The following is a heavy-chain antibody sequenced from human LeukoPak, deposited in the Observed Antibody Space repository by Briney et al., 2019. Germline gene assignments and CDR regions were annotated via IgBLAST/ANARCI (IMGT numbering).Heavy chain of an antibody. CDR1: GGSSSGYY. D-gene: IGHD2-8*01. V-gene: IGHV4-34*01. J-gene: IGHJ4*02. CDR3: ARGVWPVDH. CDR2: INHSGST. Sequence: PSETLSLTCAVYGGSSSGYYWSWIRQPPGKGLEWIGEINHSGSTNYNPSLKSRVTISVDTSKNQFSLKLSSVTAADTAVYYCARGVWPVDHWGQGTLVTVSS.